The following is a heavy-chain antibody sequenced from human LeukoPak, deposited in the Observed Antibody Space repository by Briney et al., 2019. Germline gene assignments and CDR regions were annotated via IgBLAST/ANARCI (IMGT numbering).Heavy chain of an antibody. J-gene: IGHJ4*02. CDR3: ARESYSSGWYKDY. CDR1: GDSISSYY. Sequence: SETLSLTCIVSGDSISSYYWSWVRQPAGKGLEWIGRIYSSGSTNYNPSLKSRVTMSVDTSKNQFSLNLSSLTAADTAFYYCARESYSSGWYKDYWGQGILVTVSS. D-gene: IGHD6-19*01. CDR2: IYSSGST. V-gene: IGHV4-4*07.